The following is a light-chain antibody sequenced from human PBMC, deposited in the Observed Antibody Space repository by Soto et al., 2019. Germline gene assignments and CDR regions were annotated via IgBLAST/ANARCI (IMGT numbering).Light chain of an antibody. CDR2: LGS. Sequence: DIVMTQSPLSLPVTPGEPASIYCRSSQSLLHSNGYNYLDWYLQKPGQSPQLLIYLGSNRASGVPDRFSGSGSGTDFTLKISRVEAEDVGVYYCMQALQTPATFGGGTKVEIK. CDR3: MQALQTPAT. J-gene: IGKJ4*01. V-gene: IGKV2-28*01. CDR1: QSLLHSNGYNY.